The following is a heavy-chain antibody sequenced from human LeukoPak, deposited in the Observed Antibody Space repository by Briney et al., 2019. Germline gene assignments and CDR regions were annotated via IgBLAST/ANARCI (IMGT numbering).Heavy chain of an antibody. V-gene: IGHV4-4*02. CDR2: MYLSGTT. CDR1: GDSINSLDL. CDR3: AGLVGRYSSGLYYYYFDY. J-gene: IGHJ4*02. Sequence: PSETLSLTCTVSGDSINSLDLWSWVRQPPGKGLEWIGEMYLSGTTHSNPSVKSRVTISIDKSKNQFFLNLSSVTAADTAVYYCAGLVGRYSSGLYYYYFDYWGQGALVTVSS. D-gene: IGHD3-22*01.